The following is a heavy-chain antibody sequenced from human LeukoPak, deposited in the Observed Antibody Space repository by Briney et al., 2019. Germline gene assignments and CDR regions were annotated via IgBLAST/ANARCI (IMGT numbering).Heavy chain of an antibody. J-gene: IGHJ3*02. CDR2: INHSGST. CDR1: GGSFSGYY. D-gene: IGHD1-1*01. CDR3: ARDFWNRGAFDI. V-gene: IGHV4-34*01. Sequence: PSETLSPTCAVYGGSFSGYYWSWIRQPPGKGLEWIGEINHSGSTNYNPSLKSRVTISVDTSKNQFSLKLSSVTAADTAVYYCARDFWNRGAFDIWGQGTMVTVSS.